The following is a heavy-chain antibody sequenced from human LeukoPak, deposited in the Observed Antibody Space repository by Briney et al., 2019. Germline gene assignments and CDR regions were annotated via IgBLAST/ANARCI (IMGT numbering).Heavy chain of an antibody. CDR2: INPNSGGT. J-gene: IGHJ4*02. V-gene: IGHV1-2*02. CDR3: ARAKGGTVVVPAAISY. CDR1: GYTFTGYY. Sequence: ASVKVSCKASGYTFTGYYMHWVRQAPGQGLEWMGWINPNSGGTNYAQKFQGRVTMTRDTSISTAYMELSRLRSDDTAVYYCARAKGGTVVVPAAISYWGQGTLVTVSS. D-gene: IGHD2-2*02.